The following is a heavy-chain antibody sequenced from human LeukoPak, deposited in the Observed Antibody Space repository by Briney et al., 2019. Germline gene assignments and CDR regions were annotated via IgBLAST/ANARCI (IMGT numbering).Heavy chain of an antibody. J-gene: IGHJ6*03. CDR1: GFTFSSYA. CDR3: ARDRYSSSAYYYYYYYMDV. CDR2: IYSGGST. Sequence: PGGSLRLSCAASGFTFSSYAMLWVRQAPGKGLEWVSVIYSGGSTYYADSVKRRLTISRDNSKNTLYLQMNSLRAEDTAVYYCARDRYSSSAYYYYYYYMDVWGKGTTVTVSS. D-gene: IGHD6-6*01. V-gene: IGHV3-66*02.